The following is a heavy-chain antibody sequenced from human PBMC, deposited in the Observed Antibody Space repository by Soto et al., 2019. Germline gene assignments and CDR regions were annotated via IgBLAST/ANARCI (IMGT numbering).Heavy chain of an antibody. V-gene: IGHV1-46*03. Sequence: GASVKVSCKASGYTFTSYYMHWVRQAPGQGLEWMGIINPSGGSTSYAQKFQGRVTMTRDTSTSTVYMELSSLRSEDTAVYYCARDALRSLGITMVRGVITSLKYNWFDPWGQGTLVTVSS. J-gene: IGHJ5*02. D-gene: IGHD3-10*01. CDR3: ARDALRSLGITMVRGVITSLKYNWFDP. CDR1: GYTFTSYY. CDR2: INPSGGST.